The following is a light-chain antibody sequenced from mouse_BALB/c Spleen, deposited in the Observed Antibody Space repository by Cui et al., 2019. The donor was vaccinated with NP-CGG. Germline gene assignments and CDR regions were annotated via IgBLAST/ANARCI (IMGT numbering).Light chain of an antibody. J-gene: IGLJ1*01. V-gene: IGLV1*01. Sequence: QAVVAQESELTTSPVETVTLTCRSSTGAVTTSNYANWVQEKPDHLFTGLIGGTNNRVPGVPARFSGSLIGDKAALTITGAQTEDEAIYFCALWYSNHWVFGGGTKLTVL. CDR1: TGAVTTSNY. CDR2: GTN. CDR3: ALWYSNHWV.